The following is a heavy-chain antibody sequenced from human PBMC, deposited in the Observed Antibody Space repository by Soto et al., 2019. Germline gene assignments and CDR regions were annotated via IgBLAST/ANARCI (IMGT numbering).Heavy chain of an antibody. V-gene: IGHV1-69*13. D-gene: IGHD3-3*01. CDR2: IIPIFGTA. CDR3: ATRDYYDFWSGPYYYGMDV. J-gene: IGHJ6*02. CDR1: GGTFSSYA. Sequence: AEKVSCKASGGTFSSYAISWVRQAPGQGLEWMGGIIPIFGTANYAQKFQGGVTITADGSTSTAYMELSSLRSEDTAVYYCATRDYYDFWSGPYYYGMDVWGQGTTVTVSS.